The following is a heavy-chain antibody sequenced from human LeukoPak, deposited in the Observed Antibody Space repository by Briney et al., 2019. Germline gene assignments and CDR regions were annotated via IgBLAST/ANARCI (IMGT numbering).Heavy chain of an antibody. CDR2: INPNSGGT. CDR3: AREPQLLRYFDWLLPEKNWFDP. J-gene: IGHJ5*02. D-gene: IGHD3-9*01. CDR1: GYTFTDYY. Sequence: GASVKVSCKASGYTFTDYYINWVRQAPGQGLEWMGWINPNSGGTNYAQKFQGRVTMTRDTSISTAYMELSRLRSDDTAVYYCAREPQLLRYFDWLLPEKNWFDPWGQGTLVTVSS. V-gene: IGHV1-2*02.